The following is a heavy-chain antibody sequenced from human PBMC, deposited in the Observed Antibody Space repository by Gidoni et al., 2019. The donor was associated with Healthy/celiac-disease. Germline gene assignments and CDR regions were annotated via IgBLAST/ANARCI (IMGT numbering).Heavy chain of an antibody. V-gene: IGHV4-39*01. D-gene: IGHD3-3*01. J-gene: IGHJ5*02. CDR2: IYYSGST. Sequence: QLPLQESGPGLVKPSETLSLTCTVSGRSISSSSSYWGWIRQPPGKGLEWIGSIYYSGSTYYNPSLKSRVTISVDTSKNQFSLKLSSVTAADTAVYYCARRSGYDFWSGYYQYNWFDPWGQGTLVTVSS. CDR3: ARRSGYDFWSGYYQYNWFDP. CDR1: GRSISSSSSY.